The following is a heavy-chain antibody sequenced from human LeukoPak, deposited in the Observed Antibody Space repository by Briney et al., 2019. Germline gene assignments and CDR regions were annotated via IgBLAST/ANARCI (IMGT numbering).Heavy chain of an antibody. J-gene: IGHJ4*02. CDR3: ARDGTGYFDY. CDR1: GGSISSRSYY. V-gene: IGHV4-39*07. Sequence: SETLSLTCTVSGGSISSRSYYWGWIRQPPGKGLEWIGSIYYSGSTYYNPSLKSRVTISVDTSKNQFSLKLSSVTAADTAVYYCARDGTGYFDYWGQGTLVTVSS. D-gene: IGHD3/OR15-3a*01. CDR2: IYYSGST.